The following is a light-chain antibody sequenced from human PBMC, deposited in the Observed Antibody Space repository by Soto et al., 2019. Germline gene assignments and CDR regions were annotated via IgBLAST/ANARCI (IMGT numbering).Light chain of an antibody. J-gene: IGLJ2*01. CDR1: SSDIGGYNY. CDR2: EVT. CDR3: SSYTSSTTLLV. V-gene: IGLV2-14*01. Sequence: QSALTQPASVSGSPGQSITISCTGTSSDIGGYNYVSWYQQYPGKAPNLIIYEVTNRPSGISYRFSGSKSGNTASLTISGLQAEDEADYYCSSYTSSTTLLVFGGGTKLTVL.